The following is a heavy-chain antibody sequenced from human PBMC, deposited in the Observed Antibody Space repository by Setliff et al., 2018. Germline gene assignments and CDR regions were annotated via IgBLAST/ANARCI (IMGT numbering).Heavy chain of an antibody. D-gene: IGHD3-22*01. CDR2: ISAYNGNT. CDR1: GYTFTSYG. CDR3: ARCRDYYDSSGYYPGAFDI. V-gene: IGHV1-18*01. J-gene: IGHJ3*02. Sequence: ASVKVSCKASGYTFTSYGISWVRQAPGQGLEWMGWISAYNGNTNYAQKLQGRVTMTTDTSTSTACMELRSLRSDDTAVYYCARCRDYYDSSGYYPGAFDIWGQGTMVTVSS.